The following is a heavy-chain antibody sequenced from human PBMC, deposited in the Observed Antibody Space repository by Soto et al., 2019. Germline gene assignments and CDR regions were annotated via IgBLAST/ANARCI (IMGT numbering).Heavy chain of an antibody. CDR2: ISVSGNNA. J-gene: IGHJ1*01. Sequence: PXGSLKLSCAASGVAFSTFAMTWVRQAPGKGLDWVAAISVSGNNAYYADSVKGRFTISRDNSQDSVFLQMSSLRADDTAVYYCARDQLRPGILYSLGVLLPEYGLWGQGTLVTVSS. D-gene: IGHD3-22*01. V-gene: IGHV3-23*01. CDR1: GVAFSTFA. CDR3: ARDQLRPGILYSLGVLLPEYGL.